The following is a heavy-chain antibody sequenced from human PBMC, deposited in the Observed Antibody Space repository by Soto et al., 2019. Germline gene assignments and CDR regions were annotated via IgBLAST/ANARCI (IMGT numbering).Heavy chain of an antibody. J-gene: IGHJ4*02. CDR2: ISYDISKN. Sequence: QVQLVESGGGVVQPGRSLRLSCAASGFIFSDYGMHWVRQSPAKGLEWVAVISYDISKNYYTDSVKGRFTISRDNSKNTLYRQIDSLRPEDAAVYYCARDPRRAPTTFDYWGQGTLDTVSS. CDR1: GFIFSDYG. D-gene: IGHD4-17*01. CDR3: ARDPRRAPTTFDY. V-gene: IGHV3-30*03.